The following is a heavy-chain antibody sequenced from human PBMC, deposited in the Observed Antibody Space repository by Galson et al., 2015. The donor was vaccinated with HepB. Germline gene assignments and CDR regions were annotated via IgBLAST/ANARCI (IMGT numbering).Heavy chain of an antibody. CDR3: VALLWGHYYGSGC. D-gene: IGHD3-10*01. J-gene: IGHJ4*02. Sequence: SVKVSCKASGYTFTSYAMHWVRQAPGQRLEWMGWINAGNGNTKYSQKFQGRVTITRDTSASTAYMELSSLRSEDTAVYYCVALLWGHYYGSGCWGQGTLVTVSS. CDR1: GYTFTSYA. CDR2: INAGNGNT. V-gene: IGHV1-3*01.